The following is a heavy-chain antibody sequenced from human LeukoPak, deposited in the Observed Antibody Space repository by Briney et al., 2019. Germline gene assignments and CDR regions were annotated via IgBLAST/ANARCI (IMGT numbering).Heavy chain of an antibody. D-gene: IGHD6-13*01. Sequence: GGSLRLSCAASGFALSSYWMYWVRQVPGKGLVWVSRINSDGSNTRYADSVKGRFTVSRDNAKNTLFLQMNSLRTEDTAVYYCVRGIQSWFNGMDVWGQGTTVTVSS. V-gene: IGHV3-74*01. CDR1: GFALSSYW. J-gene: IGHJ6*02. CDR3: VRGIQSWFNGMDV. CDR2: INSDGSNT.